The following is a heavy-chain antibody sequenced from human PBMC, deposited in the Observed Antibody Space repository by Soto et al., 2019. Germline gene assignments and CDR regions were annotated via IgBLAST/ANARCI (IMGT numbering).Heavy chain of an antibody. D-gene: IGHD2-8*01. J-gene: IGHJ3*01. CDR1: GGSMSGYY. Sequence: SGTLSLTCTVSGGSMSGYYWSWIRQPPGEGLEWIGNSYYAGGTKCNASLKRRVTVSVDTSQRPISLALSSVTAADPAVYYCARHIGKWAFAVWGPGTMVTAS. V-gene: IGHV4-59*08. CDR3: ARHIGKWAFAV. CDR2: SYYAGGT.